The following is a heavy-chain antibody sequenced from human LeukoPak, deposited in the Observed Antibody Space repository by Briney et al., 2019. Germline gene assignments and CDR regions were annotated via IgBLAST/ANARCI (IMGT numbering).Heavy chain of an antibody. CDR1: GFTFNTYW. V-gene: IGHV3-66*01. J-gene: IGHJ3*02. CDR3: ARVGSDYYDSSGYFGDAFDI. D-gene: IGHD3-22*01. Sequence: GGSLRLSCAASGFTFNTYWMHWVRQGPGKGLEWVSVFSGSGDSTYYADSVKGRFTISRDNSKNTLYLQMNSLRAEDTAVYYCARVGSDYYDSSGYFGDAFDIWGQGTMVTVSS. CDR2: FSGSGDST.